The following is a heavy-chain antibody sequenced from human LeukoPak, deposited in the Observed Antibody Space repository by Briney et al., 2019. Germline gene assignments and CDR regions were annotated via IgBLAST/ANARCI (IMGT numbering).Heavy chain of an antibody. V-gene: IGHV1-24*01. CDR1: GYTLTGLS. CDR3: ARGAVVTSFGDY. D-gene: IGHD4-23*01. J-gene: IGHJ4*02. Sequence: GASVKVSCKVSGYTLTGLSMHWVRQAPGKGLEWMGGFDPEDGETIYAQKFQGRVTMTTDTSTSTAYMELRSLRSDDTAVYYCARGAVVTSFGDYWGQGTLVTVSS. CDR2: FDPEDGET.